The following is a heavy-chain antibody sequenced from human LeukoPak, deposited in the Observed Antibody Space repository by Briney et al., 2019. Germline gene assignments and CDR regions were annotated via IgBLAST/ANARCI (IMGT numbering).Heavy chain of an antibody. V-gene: IGHV4-59*01. CDR3: ARVVLTHSGSYLFDY. D-gene: IGHD1-26*01. Sequence: SETPSLTCTVSGDSISNSHWNWIRQPPGKGLEWIGYIYYSGSTNYNPSLKSRVTISVDTSKNQFSLKLSSVTAADTAVYYCARVVLTHSGSYLFDYWGQGTLVTVSS. CDR1: GDSISNSH. J-gene: IGHJ4*02. CDR2: IYYSGST.